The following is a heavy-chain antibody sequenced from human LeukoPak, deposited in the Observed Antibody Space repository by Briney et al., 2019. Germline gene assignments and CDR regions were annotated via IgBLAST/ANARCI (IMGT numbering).Heavy chain of an antibody. CDR1: GFTFSSYG. D-gene: IGHD4-11*01. CDR2: ISYDGSNK. V-gene: IGHV3-30*03. Sequence: PGGSLRLSCAASGFTFSSYGMHWVRQAPGKGLEWVAVISYDGSNKYYADSVKGRFTISRDNSKNTLYLQMNSLRAEDTAVYYCAREQYGAYYGMDVWGQGTTVTVSS. J-gene: IGHJ6*02. CDR3: AREQYGAYYGMDV.